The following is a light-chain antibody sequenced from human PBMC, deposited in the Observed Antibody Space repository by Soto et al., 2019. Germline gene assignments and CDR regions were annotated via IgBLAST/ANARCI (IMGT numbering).Light chain of an antibody. CDR2: EVT. CDR3: SSYAGSNNFV. J-gene: IGLJ1*01. V-gene: IGLV2-8*01. Sequence: QSALTQPPSASGSPGQSGTISCTGTSSDVGGYDYVSWYQQHPGKAPKLMIYEVTKRPSGVPDRFSGSKSGNTASLTVSGLQAEDEADYYCSSYAGSNNFVFGTGTKLTVI. CDR1: SSDVGGYDY.